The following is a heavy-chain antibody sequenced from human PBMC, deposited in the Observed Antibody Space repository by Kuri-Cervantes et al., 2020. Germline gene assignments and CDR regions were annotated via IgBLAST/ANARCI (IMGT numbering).Heavy chain of an antibody. Sequence: GGSLRLSCAASGFTFSSYAMHWVRQAPGKGLEWVAVIWYDGSNKYYADSVKGRFTISRDNSKNTLYLQMNSLRAEDTAVYYCAIGASSSAWVGVDYFDYWGQGTLVTVSS. J-gene: IGHJ4*02. CDR2: IWYDGSNK. D-gene: IGHD6-19*01. CDR1: GFTFSSYA. V-gene: IGHV3-33*08. CDR3: AIGASSSAWVGVDYFDY.